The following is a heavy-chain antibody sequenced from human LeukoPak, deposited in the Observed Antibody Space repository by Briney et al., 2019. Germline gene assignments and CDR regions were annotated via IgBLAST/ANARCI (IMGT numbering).Heavy chain of an antibody. D-gene: IGHD2-2*01. CDR3: AKSIVVVPAAMGVVRGALFDY. J-gene: IGHJ4*02. V-gene: IGHV3-30*18. CDR1: GFTFSSYG. CDR2: ISYDGSNK. Sequence: GGSLRLSCAASGFTFSSYGMHWVRQAPGKGLEWVAVISYDGSNKYYADSVKGRFTISRDNSKNTLYLQMNSLRAEDTAVYYCAKSIVVVPAAMGVVRGALFDYWGQGTLVTVSS.